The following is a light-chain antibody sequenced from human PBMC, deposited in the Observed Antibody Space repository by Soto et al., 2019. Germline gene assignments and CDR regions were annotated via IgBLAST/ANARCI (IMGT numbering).Light chain of an antibody. CDR1: QSISSW. V-gene: IGKV1-5*01. Sequence: DIQMTQSPSTLSASIGDKVTITCRATQSISSWLAWYQHKPGEAPKLLIYDASDLETGVPLRFSGRGSETEFTLTISSLQPDDFATYYCQQYNSYWTFGQGTKVDIK. J-gene: IGKJ1*01. CDR2: DAS. CDR3: QQYNSYWT.